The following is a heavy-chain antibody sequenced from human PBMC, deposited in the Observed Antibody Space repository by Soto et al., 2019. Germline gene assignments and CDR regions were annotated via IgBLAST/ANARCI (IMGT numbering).Heavy chain of an antibody. CDR2: IYYSGST. Sequence: QLQLQESGPGLVKPSETLSLTCTVSGGSISSSSYYWGWIRQPPGKGLEWIGSIYYSGSTYYNPSRKSRCTISVDTSKNQFSLKLSSVTAADTAVYYCATLWFGEGNSWGQGTLVTVSS. V-gene: IGHV4-39*01. D-gene: IGHD3-10*01. CDR3: ATLWFGEGNS. J-gene: IGHJ4*02. CDR1: GGSISSSSYY.